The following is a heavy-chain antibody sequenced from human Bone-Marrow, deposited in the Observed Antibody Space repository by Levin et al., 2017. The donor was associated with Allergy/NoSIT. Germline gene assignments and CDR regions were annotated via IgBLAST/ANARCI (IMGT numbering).Heavy chain of an antibody. Sequence: SGGSLRLSCAASGFTFSNYGMAWVRQAPGKGLEWVSSISGNGDLTYYADSVKGRFTISRDNSKNTLYLHMNSLKGEDTAVYYCAKEPGYYESRGYPDWGQGTRVTVSS. CDR1: GFTFSNYG. CDR3: AKEPGYYESRGYPD. D-gene: IGHD3-22*01. V-gene: IGHV3-23*01. J-gene: IGHJ4*02. CDR2: ISGNGDLT.